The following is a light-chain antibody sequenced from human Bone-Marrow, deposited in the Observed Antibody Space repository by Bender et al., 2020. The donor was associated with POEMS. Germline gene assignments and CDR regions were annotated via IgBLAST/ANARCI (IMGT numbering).Light chain of an antibody. Sequence: QLVLTQLPSVSASLGDSVKPTCTLSSRHSSYPIPWHQQPPENAPRFLMNLNSDGSHRKGDGIPDRFSGSSSGAERYLTISSLQSEDEAVYYCQSWGLGIHVVFGGGTKLTVL. J-gene: IGLJ2*01. V-gene: IGLV4-69*01. CDR2: LNSDGSH. CDR3: QSWGLGIHVV. CDR1: SRHSSYP.